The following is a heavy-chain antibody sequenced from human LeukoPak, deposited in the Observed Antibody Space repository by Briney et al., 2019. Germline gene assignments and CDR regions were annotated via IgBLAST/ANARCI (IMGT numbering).Heavy chain of an antibody. Sequence: RGSLRLSCAASGFTFNRYAMSWVRQAPGKGLEWVSSISSSGGSTYYVDSVKGRFTISRDNSKNTLYLQMNSLRAEDTAVYYCAESPMTRVTTGGFDFWGQGTLVTVSS. CDR1: GFTFNRYA. CDR3: AESPMTRVTTGGFDF. V-gene: IGHV3-23*01. J-gene: IGHJ4*02. CDR2: ISSSGGST. D-gene: IGHD4-17*01.